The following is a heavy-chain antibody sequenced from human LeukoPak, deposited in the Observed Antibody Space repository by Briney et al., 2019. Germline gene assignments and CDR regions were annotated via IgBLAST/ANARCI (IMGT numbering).Heavy chain of an antibody. CDR3: GRGYCSSTSCYDAFDI. CDR1: GYTFTSYG. J-gene: IGHJ3*02. Sequence: ASVKVSCKASGYTFTSYGINWARQAPGQGLEWMGWISAYNGNTNYAQKLQDRVTMTTDTATTTAYMELRSLRSDDKAVYYCGRGYCSSTSCYDAFDIWGQGTMVTVSS. V-gene: IGHV1-18*01. CDR2: ISAYNGNT. D-gene: IGHD2-2*01.